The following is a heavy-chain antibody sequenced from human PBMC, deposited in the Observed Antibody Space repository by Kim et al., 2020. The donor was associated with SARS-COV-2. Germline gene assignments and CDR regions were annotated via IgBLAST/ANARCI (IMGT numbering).Heavy chain of an antibody. CDR2: T. CDR3: AKHVGSYPDY. D-gene: IGHD1-26*01. V-gene: IGHV5-51*01. J-gene: IGHJ4*02. Sequence: TNSRPHLQGQVTISADESSNTAYLQWSSLKASDTAIYYCAKHVGSYPDYWGQGTLVTVSS.